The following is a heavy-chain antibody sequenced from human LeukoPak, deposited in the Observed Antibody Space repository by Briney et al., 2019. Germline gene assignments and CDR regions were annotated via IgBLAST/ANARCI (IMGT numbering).Heavy chain of an antibody. Sequence: SETLSLTCAVYVGSFSGYHWNWIRQPPGKGLEWIGSLYFSGSTYYSSSLKSRVTISLDNSRNQFSLKVASVTAADTAVYYCARYGLLGLSEINGFDIWGQGTKVTVSS. V-gene: IGHV4-34*01. J-gene: IGHJ3*02. CDR2: LYFSGST. CDR3: ARYGLLGLSEINGFDI. CDR1: VGSFSGYH. D-gene: IGHD2-2*01.